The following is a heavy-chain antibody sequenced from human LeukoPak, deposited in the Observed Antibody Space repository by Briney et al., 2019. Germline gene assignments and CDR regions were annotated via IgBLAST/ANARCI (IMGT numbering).Heavy chain of an antibody. CDR3: ARARIERRLVYYYYAMDA. D-gene: IGHD6-13*01. CDR1: GYTFTSYG. V-gene: IGHV1-69*04. Sequence: SVKVSCKASGYTFTSYGISWVRQAPGQGLEWMGRIIPMLAMTDYAQKFQGRVTITADTSTRTAYMELSSLRSEDTGVYYCARARIERRLVYYYYAMDAWGQGTTVTVSS. CDR2: IIPMLAMT. J-gene: IGHJ6*02.